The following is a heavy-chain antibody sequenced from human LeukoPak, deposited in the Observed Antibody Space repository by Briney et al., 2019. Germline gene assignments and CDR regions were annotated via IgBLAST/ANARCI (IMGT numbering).Heavy chain of an antibody. CDR1: GGTFSSYA. CDR2: IIPILGIA. V-gene: IGHV1-69*04. Sequence: GPSVKVSCKASGGTFSSYAISWVRQAPGQGLEWMGRIIPILGIANYAQKYQGRVTITADKSTSTAYMELSSLRSEDTAVYYCAFWNDANSDFDYWGQGTLVTVSS. CDR3: AFWNDANSDFDY. J-gene: IGHJ4*02. D-gene: IGHD1-1*01.